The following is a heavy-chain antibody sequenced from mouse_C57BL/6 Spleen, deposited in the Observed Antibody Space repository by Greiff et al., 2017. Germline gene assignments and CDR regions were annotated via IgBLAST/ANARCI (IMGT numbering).Heavy chain of an antibody. CDR2: INYDGSST. Sequence: EVQVVESEGGLVQPGSSMKLSCTASGFTFSDYYMAWVRQVPEKGLEWVANINYDGSSTYYLDSLKSRFIISRDNAKNILYLQMSSLKSEDTATYYCARGGGPYFDVWGTGTTVTVSS. V-gene: IGHV5-16*01. J-gene: IGHJ1*03. CDR1: GFTFSDYY. CDR3: ARGGGPYFDV.